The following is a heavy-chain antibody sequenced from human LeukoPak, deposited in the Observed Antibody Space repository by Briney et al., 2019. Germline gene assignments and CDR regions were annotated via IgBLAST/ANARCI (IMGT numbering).Heavy chain of an antibody. Sequence: GGSLILSCAASGFTFSSYSMNWVRRAPGKGLEWVSSISSSSSYIYYADSVKGRFTISRDNAKNSLYLQMNSLRAEDTAVYYCARDGSTYYDILTGYYQYRGYFDYWGQGTLVTVSS. D-gene: IGHD3-9*01. CDR3: ARDGSTYYDILTGYYQYRGYFDY. CDR2: ISSSSSYI. CDR1: GFTFSSYS. J-gene: IGHJ4*02. V-gene: IGHV3-21*01.